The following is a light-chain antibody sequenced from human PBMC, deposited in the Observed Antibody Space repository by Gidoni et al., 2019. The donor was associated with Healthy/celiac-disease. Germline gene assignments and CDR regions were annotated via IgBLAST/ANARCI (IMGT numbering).Light chain of an antibody. J-gene: IGKJ4*01. CDR3: QQDGSSPLT. V-gene: IGKV3D-20*01. Sequence: IVLTQSPATLSLSPGARATLSCGARPSVRSGYLAWYQQKPGLAPRLLTYDASSRATGIPDRFSGSGSGTDFTLTISRLEPEDFAVYYCQQDGSSPLTFGGGTKVEIK. CDR1: PSVRSGY. CDR2: DAS.